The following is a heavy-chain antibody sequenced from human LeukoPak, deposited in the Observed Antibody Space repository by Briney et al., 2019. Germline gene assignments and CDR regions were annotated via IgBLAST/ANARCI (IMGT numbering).Heavy chain of an antibody. CDR1: GYTFSSYD. V-gene: IGHV1-3*01. J-gene: IGHJ3*02. CDR3: ATVGSPRTFDM. D-gene: IGHD5-12*01. Sequence: GASVKVSCKASGYTFSSYDFHWVRQAPGQRPEWMGCINGGSGNTKYSQKFQGRVTFTRDASATTAYMDLSSLRSEDTAVYYCATVGSPRTFDMWGQGTMVTVSS. CDR2: INGGSGNT.